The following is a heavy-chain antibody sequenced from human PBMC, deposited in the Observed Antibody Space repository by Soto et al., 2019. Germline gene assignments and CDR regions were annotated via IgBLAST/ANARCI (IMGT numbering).Heavy chain of an antibody. CDR2: ISAYNGNT. D-gene: IGHD3-3*01. J-gene: IGHJ6*02. CDR3: ARDVWSGYYTGESLPEGQGYYYYGMDV. V-gene: IGHV1-18*01. CDR1: GYTFTSYG. Sequence: QVPLVQSGAEVKKPGASVKVSCKASGYTFTSYGISWVRQAPGQGLEWMGWISAYNGNTNYAQKLQGRVTMTTDTSTSTAYMELRSLRSDDTAVYYCARDVWSGYYTGESLPEGQGYYYYGMDVWGQGTTVTVSS.